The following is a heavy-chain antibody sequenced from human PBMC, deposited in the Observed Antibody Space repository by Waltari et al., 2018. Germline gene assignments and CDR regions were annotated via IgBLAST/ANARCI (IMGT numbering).Heavy chain of an antibody. J-gene: IGHJ4*02. CDR1: GFTFRRYA. V-gene: IGHV3-23*01. CDR2: ISGSGGST. D-gene: IGHD4-17*01. CDR3: ASSLYGDYTQIWGRVFDY. Sequence: VQLFESGGGLVQSGGSLSLSCAASGFTFRRYALTWVRQAPGKGVEWVSVISGSGGSTDYADSVKGRFTISRDNSKNTLYLQMNNLRVEDTAVYYCASSLYGDYTQIWGRVFDYWGQGTLVTVSS.